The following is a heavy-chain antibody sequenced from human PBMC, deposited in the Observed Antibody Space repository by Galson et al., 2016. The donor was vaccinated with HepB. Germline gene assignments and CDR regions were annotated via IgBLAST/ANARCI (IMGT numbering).Heavy chain of an antibody. D-gene: IGHD6-13*01. J-gene: IGHJ4*02. Sequence: SLRLSCAASGFTFSSYGMHWVRQAPGKGLEWVAVIWYDGSNKYYADSVKGRFTISRDNSKSTLYLQMNSLKAEDTAVYYCAKDRSSWYGPFDYWGQGTLVSVSS. CDR3: AKDRSSWYGPFDY. CDR2: IWYDGSNK. CDR1: GFTFSSYG. V-gene: IGHV3-33*06.